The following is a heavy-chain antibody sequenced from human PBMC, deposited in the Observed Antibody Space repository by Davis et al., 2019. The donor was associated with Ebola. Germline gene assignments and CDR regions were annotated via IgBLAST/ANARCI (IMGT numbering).Heavy chain of an antibody. V-gene: IGHV3-23*01. CDR2: VTGSGGNT. Sequence: PGGSLRLSCAASGFTFSSYVMTWVRQAPGKGLEWISTVTGSGGNTYHADSVRGRFTISRDNSKNSLYLQMNSLRDDDTAVYYCARAPAGRWQWPGTACDQWGQGTLVTVSS. CDR1: GFTFSSYV. J-gene: IGHJ5*02. D-gene: IGHD6-19*01. CDR3: ARAPAGRWQWPGTACDQ.